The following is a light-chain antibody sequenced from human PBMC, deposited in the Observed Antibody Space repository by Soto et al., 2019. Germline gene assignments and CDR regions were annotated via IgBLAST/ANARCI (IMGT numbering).Light chain of an antibody. CDR3: PHYSHWPWT. CDR1: QSVGSN. CDR2: GAS. J-gene: IGKJ1*01. V-gene: IGKV3-15*01. Sequence: EIVMTQSPATLSVSPGDRATLSCRASQSVGSNLACYQRRPGQAPRLLFYGASISAPGVPARFSGSGSGTKFTLTIRSLQSEDFAVYFCPHYSHWPWTFGQGTEVEVK.